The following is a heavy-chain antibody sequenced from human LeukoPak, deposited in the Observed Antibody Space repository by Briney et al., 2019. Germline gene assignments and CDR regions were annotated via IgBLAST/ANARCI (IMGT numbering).Heavy chain of an antibody. Sequence: NPGGSLRLSCAVSGFTVSSNYMSWVRQAPGKGLEWVSSISSSSSYIYYADSVKGRFTISRDNAKNSLYLQMNSLRAEDTAVYYCARIGYSSGSVDYWGQGTPVTVSS. CDR1: GFTVSSNY. J-gene: IGHJ4*02. CDR2: ISSSSSYI. CDR3: ARIGYSSGSVDY. D-gene: IGHD6-19*01. V-gene: IGHV3-21*01.